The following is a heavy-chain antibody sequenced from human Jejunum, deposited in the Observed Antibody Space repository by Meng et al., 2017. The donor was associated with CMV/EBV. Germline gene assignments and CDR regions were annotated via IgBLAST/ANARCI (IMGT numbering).Heavy chain of an antibody. D-gene: IGHD3-3*01. V-gene: IGHV2-5*01. J-gene: IGHJ6*02. Sequence: SLSTRGVGVGWIRQPPGMALEWLALIYWSDEKRYTPAQKSRLTITKDTSKNQVVLTMTNMDPVDAATYYCAHMYDFWSVNYHYYGMDVWGQGTLVTVSS. CDR2: IYWSDEK. CDR3: AHMYDFWSVNYHYYGMDV. CDR1: SLSTRGVG.